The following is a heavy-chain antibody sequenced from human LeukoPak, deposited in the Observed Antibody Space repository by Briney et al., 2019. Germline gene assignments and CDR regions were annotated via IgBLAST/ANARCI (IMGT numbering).Heavy chain of an antibody. J-gene: IGHJ4*02. CDR3: ARGLHDSSGYLDY. D-gene: IGHD3-22*01. V-gene: IGHV1-2*02. CDR1: GYTFTGYY. CDR2: INPNSGGT. Sequence: ASVKVSCKASGYTFTGYYMHWVRQAPGQGFEWMGWINPNSGGTNYAQKFQGRVTITRDTSISTAYMELSRLRSDDTAVYYCARGLHDSSGYLDYWGQGTLVTVSS.